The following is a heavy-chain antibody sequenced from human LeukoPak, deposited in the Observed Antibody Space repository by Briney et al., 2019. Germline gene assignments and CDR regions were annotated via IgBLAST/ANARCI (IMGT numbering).Heavy chain of an antibody. D-gene: IGHD3-10*01. J-gene: IGHJ4*02. V-gene: IGHV3-30-3*01. Sequence: GGSLRLSCAASGFTFSNYAMHWARQAPGKGLEWVAFISHDRSNNCHADSVKGPFTISRDNSKNTLYLQMNSLTDEDTAVYYCARDLSGSYMSDYWGQGTLVTVSS. CDR1: GFTFSNYA. CDR2: ISHDRSNN. CDR3: ARDLSGSYMSDY.